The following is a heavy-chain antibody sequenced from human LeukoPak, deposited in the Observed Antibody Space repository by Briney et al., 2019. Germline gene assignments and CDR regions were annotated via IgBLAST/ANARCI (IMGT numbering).Heavy chain of an antibody. CDR1: GGTFSSYA. Sequence: SVKVSCKASGGTFSSYAISWVRQAPGQGLEWMGGIIPIFGTANYAQKFQGRVTITADESTSTAYMELSSLRSEDTAVYYCARDHKQLVRGKLLGWFDPWGQGTLVTVSS. D-gene: IGHD6-6*01. CDR3: ARDHKQLVRGKLLGWFDP. CDR2: IIPIFGTA. V-gene: IGHV1-69*13. J-gene: IGHJ5*02.